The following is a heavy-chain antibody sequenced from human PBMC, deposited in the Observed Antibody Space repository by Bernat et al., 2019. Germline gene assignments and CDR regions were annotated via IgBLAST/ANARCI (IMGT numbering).Heavy chain of an antibody. Sequence: QMLLVESGGGVVQPGGSLRLSCAASGFTFSSYGMHWVRQAPGKGLEWVALIWSDGSKKYYVDSVKGRFTISRDNFDNTLFLQMNSLRPEDTAIYYCAKVLRGSYNVYSFDGRGPGTMLTASS. CDR2: IWSDGSKK. D-gene: IGHD1-26*01. CDR1: GFTFSSYG. J-gene: IGHJ3*01. CDR3: AKVLRGSYNVYSFDG. V-gene: IGHV3-30*02.